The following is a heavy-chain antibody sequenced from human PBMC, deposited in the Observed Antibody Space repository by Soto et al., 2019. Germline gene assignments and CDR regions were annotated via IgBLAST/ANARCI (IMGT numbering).Heavy chain of an antibody. CDR1: GDTLSSYT. V-gene: IGHV1-69*02. Sequence: QVQLVQSGAEVKKPGSSVKVSCKASGDTLSSYTISWVRQAPGQGLEWMGRIIPILDIANYAQKFQGRVTITADKSTSTAYMELSSLRSEDTAVYYCAAGGHAAFDIWGQGTMVTVSS. CDR3: AAGGHAAFDI. D-gene: IGHD1-26*01. CDR2: IIPILDIA. J-gene: IGHJ3*02.